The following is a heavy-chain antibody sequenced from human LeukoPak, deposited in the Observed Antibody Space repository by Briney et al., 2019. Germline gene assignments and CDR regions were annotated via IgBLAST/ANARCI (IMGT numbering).Heavy chain of an antibody. CDR2: ISAYNGNT. J-gene: IGHJ4*02. CDR3: ARDQGSTYYYDSSGYYGVDY. CDR1: GYTFTSYG. V-gene: IGHV1-18*01. D-gene: IGHD3-22*01. Sequence: ASVQVSCQASGYTFTSYGISWVRQAPGQGLEWMGWISAYNGNTNYAQKLQGRVTMTTDTSTSTAYMELRSLRSDDTAVYYCARDQGSTYYYDSSGYYGVDYWGQGTLVTVSS.